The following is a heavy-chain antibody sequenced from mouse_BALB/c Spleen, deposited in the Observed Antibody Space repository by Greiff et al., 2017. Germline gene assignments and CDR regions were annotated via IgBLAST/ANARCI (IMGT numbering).Heavy chain of an antibody. D-gene: IGHD4-1*01. J-gene: IGHJ3*01. CDR1: GYSITSDYA. CDR3: ARWDQGFAY. V-gene: IGHV3-2*02. Sequence: EVQGVESGPGLVKPSQSLSLTCTVTGYSITSDYAWNWIRQFPGNKLEWMGYISYSGSTSYNPSLKSRISITRDTSKNQFFLQLNSVTTEDTATYYCARWDQGFAYWGQGTLVTVSA. CDR2: ISYSGST.